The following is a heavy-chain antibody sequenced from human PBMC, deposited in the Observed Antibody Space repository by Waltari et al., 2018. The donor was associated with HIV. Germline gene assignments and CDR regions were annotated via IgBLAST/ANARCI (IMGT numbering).Heavy chain of an antibody. CDR1: GYTFINYD. CDR2: MNPNSGNT. V-gene: IGHV1-8*01. J-gene: IGHJ5*02. D-gene: IGHD1-1*01. CDR3: ARRPTLPNSGWCAP. Sequence: QEQLTQSGAEMKKPGASVKVSCKASGYTFINYDVIWVRQATGQGLEWMGWMNPNSGNTGYTQKLQGRISMTRDTSTTTAYMELKNLTPEDTAVYYCARRPTLPNSGWCAPWGQGTLVTVSS.